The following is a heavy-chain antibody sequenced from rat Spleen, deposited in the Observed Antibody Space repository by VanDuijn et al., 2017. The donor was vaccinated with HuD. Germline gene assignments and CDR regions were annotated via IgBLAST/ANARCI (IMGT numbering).Heavy chain of an antibody. CDR3: ARHEYSSWDFDH. J-gene: IGHJ2*01. Sequence: EVQLVESGGGQVQPGRSLKLSCAASGFTFTNYGMAWVRQAPTKGLEWVASISTSGSSTYFRDSVKGRFTISRDNAKSTLYLQMDSLRSEDTATYYCARHEYSSWDFDHWGQGVMVTVSS. V-gene: IGHV5S13*01. CDR2: ISTSGSST. CDR1: GFTFTNYG. D-gene: IGHD1-2*01.